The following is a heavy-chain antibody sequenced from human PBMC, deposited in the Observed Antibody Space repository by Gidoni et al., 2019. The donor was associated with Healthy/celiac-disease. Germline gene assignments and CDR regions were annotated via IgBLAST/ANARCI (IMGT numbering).Heavy chain of an antibody. CDR3: AKGTKDTAMVPYFDY. Sequence: EVQLVESGGGLVQPGRSLRLSCAASGFTFDDYAMHWVRQAPGKGLEWVSGISWNSGSIGYADSVKGRFTISRDNAKNSLYLQMNSLRAEDTALYYCAKGTKDTAMVPYFDYWGQGTLVTVSS. J-gene: IGHJ4*02. V-gene: IGHV3-9*01. CDR2: ISWNSGSI. CDR1: GFTFDDYA. D-gene: IGHD5-18*01.